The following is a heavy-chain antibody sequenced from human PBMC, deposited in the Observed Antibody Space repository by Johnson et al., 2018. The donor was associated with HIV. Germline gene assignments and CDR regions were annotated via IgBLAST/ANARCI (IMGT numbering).Heavy chain of an antibody. CDR2: ISYDGSNK. CDR3: AKLPGGNSGFVDAFDI. CDR1: GFTFSSYG. Sequence: QMQLVESGGGVVQPGRSLRLSCAASGFTFSSYGMHWVRQAPGKGLEWVAVISYDGSNKYYADSVKGRFTLSRDNSKNTLYLQMNSLRAEDTAVYYCAKLPGGNSGFVDAFDIWGQGTMVTVSS. D-gene: IGHD4-23*01. V-gene: IGHV3-30*18. J-gene: IGHJ3*02.